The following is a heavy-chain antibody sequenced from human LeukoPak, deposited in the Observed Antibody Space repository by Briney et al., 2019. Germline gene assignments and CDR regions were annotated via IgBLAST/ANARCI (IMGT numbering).Heavy chain of an antibody. CDR3: ATSLWFGELAWFDP. J-gene: IGHJ5*02. Sequence: GGSLRLSCAASGFTFSDYYMSWIRQAPGKGLEWVSYISSSSSYTNYADSVKGRLTISRDNAKNSLYLQMNSLRAEDTAVYYCATSLWFGELAWFDPWGQGALVTVSS. V-gene: IGHV3-11*06. D-gene: IGHD3-10*01. CDR1: GFTFSDYY. CDR2: ISSSSSYT.